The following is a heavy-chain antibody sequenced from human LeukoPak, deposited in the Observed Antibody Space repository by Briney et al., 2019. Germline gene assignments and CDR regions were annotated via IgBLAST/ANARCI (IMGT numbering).Heavy chain of an antibody. V-gene: IGHV4-30-2*01. D-gene: IGHD2-15*01. CDR2: IYHSGST. CDR1: GGSISSGGYS. J-gene: IGHJ5*02. CDR3: ARTYCSGGSCYDWSNWFDP. Sequence: SETLSLTCAVSGGSISSGGYSWNWIRQPPGKGLEWIGYIYHSGSTYYNPSLKSRVTISVDRSKNQFSLKLSSVTAADTAVYYCARTYCSGGSCYDWSNWFDPWGQGTLVTVSS.